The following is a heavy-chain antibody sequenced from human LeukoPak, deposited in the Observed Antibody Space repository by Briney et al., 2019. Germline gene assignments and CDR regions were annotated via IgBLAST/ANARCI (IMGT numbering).Heavy chain of an antibody. J-gene: IGHJ4*02. CDR1: GGSISSYY. V-gene: IGHV4-59*08. CDR2: IYYSGST. CDR3: ARRMVRGGGMDV. D-gene: IGHD3-10*01. Sequence: PSETLSLTCTVSGGSISSYYWSWIRQPPGKGLEWIGYIYYSGSTNYNPSLKSRVTISVDTSKNQFSLKLSSVTAADTAVYYCARRMVRGGGMDVWGQGTLVTVSS.